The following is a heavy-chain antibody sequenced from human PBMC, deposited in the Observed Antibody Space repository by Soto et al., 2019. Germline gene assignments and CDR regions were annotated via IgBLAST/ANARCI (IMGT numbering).Heavy chain of an antibody. CDR3: ARAPRGGVIIVITWAQIDY. CDR1: GFDFTDHY. Sequence: QVQLVQSGAEVKKPGASVKVSCKASGFDFTDHYIHWVRQAPGQGLEWMGIISPDGGSTRYSQKCQARITMTRDTSTSTVYMELSSLRAEDTAIYYCARAPRGGVIIVITWAQIDYWGHGTLVTVSS. V-gene: IGHV1-46*01. CDR2: ISPDGGST. D-gene: IGHD3-10*01. J-gene: IGHJ4*01.